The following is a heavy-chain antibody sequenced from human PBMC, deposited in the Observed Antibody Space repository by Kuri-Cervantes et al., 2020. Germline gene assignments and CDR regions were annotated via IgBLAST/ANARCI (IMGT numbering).Heavy chain of an antibody. Sequence: SETLSLTCTVSGGSISSYYWSWIRQPPGKGLEWIGYIYYSGSTNYNPSLKSRVTISVDTSKNQFSLKLSSVTAADTAVYYCARQRSPNYYGSGSYYTNPPHYWGQGTLVTVSS. CDR3: ARQRSPNYYGSGSYYTNPPHY. CDR1: GGSISSYY. J-gene: IGHJ4*02. CDR2: IYYSGST. V-gene: IGHV4-59*08. D-gene: IGHD3-10*01.